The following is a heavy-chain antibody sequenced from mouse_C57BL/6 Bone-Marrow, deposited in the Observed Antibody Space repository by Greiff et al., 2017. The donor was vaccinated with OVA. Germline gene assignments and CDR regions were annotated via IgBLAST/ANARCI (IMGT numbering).Heavy chain of an antibody. Sequence: EVHLVESGPGLVKPSQTVFLTCTVTGISITTGNYRWSWIRQFPGNKLEWIGYIYYSGTITYNPSLTSRTTITRDTPKNQFFLEMNSLTAEDTATYYCAREDYYGSSFWYFDVWGTGTTVTVSS. V-gene: IGHV3-5*01. J-gene: IGHJ1*03. D-gene: IGHD1-1*01. CDR2: IYYSGTI. CDR3: AREDYYGSSFWYFDV. CDR1: GISITTGNYR.